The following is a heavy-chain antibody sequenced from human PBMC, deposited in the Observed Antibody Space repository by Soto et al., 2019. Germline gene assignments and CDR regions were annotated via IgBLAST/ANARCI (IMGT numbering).Heavy chain of an antibody. V-gene: IGHV3-23*01. CDR3: AKQQMGVIRALDY. CDR2: IRETGNT. D-gene: IGHD1-26*01. J-gene: IGHJ4*02. CDR1: GFTFSNYA. Sequence: GGSLRLSCAASGFTFSNYAMSWIRQTPGKGLEWVSTIRETGNTYYADSVRGRFATSRDNSENTLYLQMSSLRAEDTAVYYCAKQQMGVIRALDYWGQGALVTVSS.